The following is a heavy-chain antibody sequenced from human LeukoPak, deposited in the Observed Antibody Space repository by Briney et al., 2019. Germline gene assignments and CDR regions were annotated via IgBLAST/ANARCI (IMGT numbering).Heavy chain of an antibody. CDR1: GGSMSVHY. J-gene: IGHJ4*02. CDR2: IYYTGAT. Sequence: PSETLSLTCTVSGGSMSVHYWSWIRQTPGKGLEWIGHIYYTGATTYNPSLKNPVSISVDTSKNQFSLRLTSVTAADTAVYFCARIYLVYYGSESYKYYFDYWGQGMLVTVSS. CDR3: ARIYLVYYGSESYKYYFDY. V-gene: IGHV4-59*11. D-gene: IGHD3-10*01.